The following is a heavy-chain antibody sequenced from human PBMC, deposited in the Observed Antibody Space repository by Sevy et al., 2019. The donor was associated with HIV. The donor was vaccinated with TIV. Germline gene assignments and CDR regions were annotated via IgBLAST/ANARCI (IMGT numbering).Heavy chain of an antibody. CDR1: GYTLTKLS. D-gene: IGHD2-15*01. CDR3: ATVGLRYYSGSSSYQGDWSDP. Sequence: ASVKVSCKVSGYTLTKLSIHWVRQAPGKGLEWMGDFDSQDGETIYSQRFQGRVTMTVDTPTDTAYMDLSSLTSEDTXXYYCATVGLRYYSGSSSYQGDWSDPWGQGTLVTVSS. CDR2: FDSQDGET. J-gene: IGHJ5*02. V-gene: IGHV1-24*01.